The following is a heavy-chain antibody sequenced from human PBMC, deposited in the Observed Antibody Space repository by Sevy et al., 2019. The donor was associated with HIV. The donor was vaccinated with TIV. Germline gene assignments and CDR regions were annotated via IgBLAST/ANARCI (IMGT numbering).Heavy chain of an antibody. CDR2: INHSGST. D-gene: IGHD5-18*01. V-gene: IGHV4-34*01. Sequence: SETLSLTCAVYRGSFTGYYWSWIRQPPGKGLEWLGEINHSGSTTYNPSLKSRVTISVDTSKNQFSLRLTSVTAADTAMYYCARGVGNSYGYDPDYWGQGTLVTVSS. CDR3: ARGVGNSYGYDPDY. CDR1: RGSFTGYY. J-gene: IGHJ4*02.